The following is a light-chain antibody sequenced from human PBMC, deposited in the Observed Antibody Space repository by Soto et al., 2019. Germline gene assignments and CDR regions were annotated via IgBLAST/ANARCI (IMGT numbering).Light chain of an antibody. CDR3: ISYRFGSTPVV. V-gene: IGLV2-14*01. Sequence: QSALTQPASVSGSPGQSITICCTGTSSDVGGYNFVSWYQHHPGKAPKLMIFEVSNRPSGVSNRFSGSKSGNTASLTISGLQADDAAAYFCISYRFGSTPVVFGGGTKLTVL. CDR1: SSDVGGYNF. J-gene: IGLJ2*01. CDR2: EVS.